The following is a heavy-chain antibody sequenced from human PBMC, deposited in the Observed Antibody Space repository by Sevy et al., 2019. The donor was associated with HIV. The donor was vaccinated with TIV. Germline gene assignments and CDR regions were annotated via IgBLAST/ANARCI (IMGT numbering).Heavy chain of an antibody. CDR2: ISYDGGNK. CDR3: ARGRDGYNSWFDY. Sequence: GGSLRLSCAASGFTFSSYAMHWVRQAPVKGLERGAVISYDGGNKYYADSVKGRFTISRDNSKNTLYLQMNSLRAEDTAVYYCARGRDGYNSWFDYWGQGTLVTVSS. V-gene: IGHV3-30-3*01. CDR1: GFTFSSYA. J-gene: IGHJ4*02. D-gene: IGHD5-12*01.